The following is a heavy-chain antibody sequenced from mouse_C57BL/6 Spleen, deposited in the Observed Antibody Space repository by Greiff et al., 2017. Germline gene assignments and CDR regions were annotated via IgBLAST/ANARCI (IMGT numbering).Heavy chain of an antibody. Sequence: VQLQESGAELVRPGTSVKVSCKASGYAFTNYLIEWVKQRPGQGLEWIGVINPGSGGTNYNEKFKGKETLTADKSSSTAYMQLSSLTSEDSAVYFCAKLALDWYFDVWGTGTTVTGSS. J-gene: IGHJ1*03. CDR2: INPGSGGT. V-gene: IGHV1-54*01. D-gene: IGHD4-1*01. CDR1: GYAFTNYL. CDR3: AKLALDWYFDV.